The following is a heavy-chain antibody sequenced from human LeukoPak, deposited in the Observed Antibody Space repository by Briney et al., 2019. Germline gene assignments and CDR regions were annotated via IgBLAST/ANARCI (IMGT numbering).Heavy chain of an antibody. CDR1: GYTFTDYY. CDR2: VDPEDGET. CDR3: ATMGYDSSGYHFDY. D-gene: IGHD3-22*01. J-gene: IGHJ4*02. Sequence: ASVKVSCKVSGYTFTDYYMHWVQQAPGKGLEWMGLVDPEDGETIYAEKFQGRVTITADTSTHTAYIELSSLRSEDTAVYYCATMGYDSSGYHFDYWGQGTLVTVSS. V-gene: IGHV1-69-2*01.